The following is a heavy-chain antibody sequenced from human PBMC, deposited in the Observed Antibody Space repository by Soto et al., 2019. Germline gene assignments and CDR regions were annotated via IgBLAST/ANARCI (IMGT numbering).Heavy chain of an antibody. CDR1: GGTFSSYA. CDR3: APRQDGIAAADY. D-gene: IGHD6-13*01. Sequence: ASVKVSCKASGGTFSSYAISWVRQAPGQGLEWMGGIIPIFGTANYAQKFQGRVTITADESTSTAYMELSSLRSEDTAVYYCAPRQDGIAAADYWGQGTLVTVSS. V-gene: IGHV1-69*13. J-gene: IGHJ4*02. CDR2: IIPIFGTA.